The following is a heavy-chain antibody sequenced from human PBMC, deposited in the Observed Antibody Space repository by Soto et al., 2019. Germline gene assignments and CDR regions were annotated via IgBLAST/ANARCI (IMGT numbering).Heavy chain of an antibody. J-gene: IGHJ5*01. CDR3: AKDHGTYGPNWIDS. CDR1: CGSVSTVGYY. Sequence: PSETLSLTCSVSCGSVSTVGYYWSWIRQHPETGLEWIGYIYYSGSTNYNPSLRGRVTISVDTSKNQFSLKLSSVTAADTAVYYCAKDHGTYGPNWIDSWGQGTLVTVSS. CDR2: IYYSGST. V-gene: IGHV4-61*08. D-gene: IGHD3-10*01.